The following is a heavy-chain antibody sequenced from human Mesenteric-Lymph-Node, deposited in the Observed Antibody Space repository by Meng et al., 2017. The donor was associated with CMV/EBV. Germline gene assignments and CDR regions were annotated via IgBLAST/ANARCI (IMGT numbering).Heavy chain of an antibody. D-gene: IGHD2-2*01. V-gene: IGHV3-74*01. CDR3: ARGYSKDCSDTSCYVPFDY. CDR2: ISGDGTTR. CDR1: FNRYW. J-gene: IGHJ4*02. Sequence: FNRYWMHWVRQAPGKGLMWVSRISGDGTTRDYADSVKGRFTISRDDANNIVYLQMNSLRAEDTAVYYCARGYSKDCSDTSCYVPFDYWGQGTLVTVSS.